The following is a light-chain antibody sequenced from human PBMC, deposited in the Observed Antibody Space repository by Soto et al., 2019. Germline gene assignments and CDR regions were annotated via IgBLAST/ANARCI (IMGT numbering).Light chain of an antibody. V-gene: IGKV3-11*01. CDR3: QQRGNWPGT. CDR2: DTT. J-gene: IGKJ4*01. Sequence: EIVLTQSPATLASSPGEKVTLSCRASQNIKTHLAWYQQKPGQSPRLLIFDTTNRATDTPGRFSGTGSGTDFTLTISRLEPEEFAVYDCQQRGNWPGTFGGGTTVEI. CDR1: QNIKTH.